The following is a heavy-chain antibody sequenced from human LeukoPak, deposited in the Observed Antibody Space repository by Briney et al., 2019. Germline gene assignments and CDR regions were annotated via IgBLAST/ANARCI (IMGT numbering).Heavy chain of an antibody. Sequence: GGSLRLSCAASGFTFSRYGMHWVRQAPGKGLEWVAFIRYDGSNKYYADSVKGRFTISRDNAKNSLYLQMNSLRAEDTAVYYCAGVGATGLDYWGQGTLVTVSS. CDR3: AGVGATGLDY. CDR1: GFTFSRYG. J-gene: IGHJ4*02. V-gene: IGHV3-30*02. D-gene: IGHD1-26*01. CDR2: IRYDGSNK.